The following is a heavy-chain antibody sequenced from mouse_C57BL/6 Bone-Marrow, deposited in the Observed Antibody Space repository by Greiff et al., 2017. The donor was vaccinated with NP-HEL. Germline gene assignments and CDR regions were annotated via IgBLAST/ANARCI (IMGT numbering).Heavy chain of an antibody. CDR3: ARVNWAWFAY. J-gene: IGHJ3*01. CDR2: IDPSDSYT. V-gene: IGHV1-69*01. CDR1: GYTFTSYW. D-gene: IGHD4-1*01. Sequence: QVQLQQPGAELVMPGASVKLSCKASGYTFTSYWMHWVKQRPGQGLEWIGEIDPSDSYTYYNQKFKGKSTLTVDKSSSTAYLQLSSLTSEDSAVYYCARVNWAWFAYWDQGTLVTVSA.